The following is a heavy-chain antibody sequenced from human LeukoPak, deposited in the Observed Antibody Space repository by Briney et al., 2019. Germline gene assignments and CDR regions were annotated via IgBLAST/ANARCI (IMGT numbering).Heavy chain of an antibody. CDR1: GFTFSSYA. CDR2: ISGSGGST. J-gene: IGHJ4*02. D-gene: IGHD6-13*01. V-gene: IGHV3-23*01. CDR3: AKGDLYSSSWSGFDY. Sequence: PGGSLRLSCAASGFTFSSYAMSWVRQAPGKGLEWVSAISGSGGSTYYADSVKGRFTISRDNSKNTPYLQMNSLRAEDTAVYYCAKGDLYSSSWSGFDYWGQGTLVTVSS.